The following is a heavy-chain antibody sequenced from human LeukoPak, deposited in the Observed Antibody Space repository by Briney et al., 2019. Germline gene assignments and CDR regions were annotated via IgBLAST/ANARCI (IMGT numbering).Heavy chain of an antibody. CDR2: ISRSSSTI. V-gene: IGHV3-48*01. CDR1: GFTFNNYN. D-gene: IGHD3-10*01. CDR3: AKDTQILLWFGELGDY. Sequence: GGSLRLSCAASGFTFNNYNMNWVRQAPGKGLEWISYISRSSSTIYYGDSVKGRFTISRDNAKNSLYLQMNSLRAEDTAVYYCAKDTQILLWFGELGDYWGRGTLVTVSS. J-gene: IGHJ4*02.